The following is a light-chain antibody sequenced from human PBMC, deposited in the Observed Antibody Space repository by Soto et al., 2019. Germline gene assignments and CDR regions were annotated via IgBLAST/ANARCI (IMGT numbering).Light chain of an antibody. J-gene: IGLJ2*01. CDR1: SSDVGGYNY. CDR3: SSYTSSSTLV. V-gene: IGLV2-14*01. CDR2: EVS. Sequence: QPVLTQPASVSGSPGQSITISCTGTSSDVGGYNYVSWYQQHPGKAPKLMIYEVSNRPSGVSNRFSGSKSGNTASLTISGLQAEDEADYYCSSYTSSSTLVFGGGTKLT.